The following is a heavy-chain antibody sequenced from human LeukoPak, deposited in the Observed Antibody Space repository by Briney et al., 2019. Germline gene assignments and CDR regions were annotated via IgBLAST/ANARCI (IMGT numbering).Heavy chain of an antibody. D-gene: IGHD6-19*01. V-gene: IGHV1-18*01. CDR1: GYTFTSYG. Sequence: AASVKVSCKASGYTFTSYGISWVRQAPGQGLEWIGWISAYNGNTNYAQKLQGRVTMTTDTSTSTAYMELRSLRSDDTAVYYCARAYPHGSIEVRSFFDYWGQGTLVTVSS. CDR3: ARAYPHGSIEVRSFFDY. CDR2: ISAYNGNT. J-gene: IGHJ4*02.